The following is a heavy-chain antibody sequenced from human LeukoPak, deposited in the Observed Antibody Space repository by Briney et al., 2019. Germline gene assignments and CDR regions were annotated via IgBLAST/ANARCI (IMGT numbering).Heavy chain of an antibody. CDR1: GYTFTSYG. D-gene: IGHD3-22*01. V-gene: IGHV1-2*02. CDR2: INPNSGGT. Sequence: GASVKVSCKASGYTFTSYGISWVRHAPGQGLEWMGWINPNSGGTNYAQKFQGRVTMTRDTSISTAYMELGRLRSDDTAVYYCARRYDYDSSGYYSDYYYYMDVWGKGTTVTVSS. J-gene: IGHJ6*03. CDR3: ARRYDYDSSGYYSDYYYYMDV.